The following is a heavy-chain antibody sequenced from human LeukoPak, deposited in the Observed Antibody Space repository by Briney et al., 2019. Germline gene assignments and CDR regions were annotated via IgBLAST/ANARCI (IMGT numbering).Heavy chain of an antibody. D-gene: IGHD3-10*01. V-gene: IGHV1-8*01. CDR1: GYTFTSYD. Sequence: ASVKVSCKASGYTFTSYDINWVRQATGQGLEWMGWMNPNSGNTGYAQKFQSRVTMTRNTSISTAYMELSSLRSEDTAVYYCARGRSLLWFGDLGGWFDPWGQGTLVTVSS. CDR3: ARGRSLLWFGDLGGWFDP. J-gene: IGHJ5*02. CDR2: MNPNSGNT.